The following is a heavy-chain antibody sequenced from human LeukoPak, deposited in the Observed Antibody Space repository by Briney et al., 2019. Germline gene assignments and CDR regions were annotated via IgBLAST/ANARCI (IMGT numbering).Heavy chain of an antibody. J-gene: IGHJ4*02. CDR3: ARFEAENGVDY. CDR2: IYYSGST. V-gene: IGHV4-59*01. D-gene: IGHD3-10*01. Sequence: PSETLSLTCTASGGSISSYYWSWIRQPPGKGLEWIGYIYYSGSTNYNPSLKSRVTISVDTSKNQFSLKLSSVTAADTAVYYCARFEAENGVDYWGQGTLVTVSS. CDR1: GGSISSYY.